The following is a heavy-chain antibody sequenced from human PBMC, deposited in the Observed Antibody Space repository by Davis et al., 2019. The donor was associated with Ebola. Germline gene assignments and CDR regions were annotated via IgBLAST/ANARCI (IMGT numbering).Heavy chain of an antibody. D-gene: IGHD3-10*01. CDR3: ARDLATSSGAHFFYFGMDV. CDR2: ISPYNGNT. V-gene: IGHV1-18*04. Sequence: AASVKVSCKASGYTFNSDGISWVRQAPGQGLEWMGWISPYNGNTDSIQKLQGRVLLTTDTSTSTAYMELRSLTSDDTAVYYCARDLATSSGAHFFYFGMDVWGGGTSVAVSS. CDR1: GYTFNSDG. J-gene: IGHJ6*04.